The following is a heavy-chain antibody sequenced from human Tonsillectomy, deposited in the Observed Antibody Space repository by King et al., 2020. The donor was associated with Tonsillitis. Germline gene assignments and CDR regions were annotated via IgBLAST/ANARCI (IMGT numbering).Heavy chain of an antibody. V-gene: IGHV3-43*01. CDR1: GFTFDDYA. Sequence: VQLVESGGVVVQPGGSLRLSCAASGFTFDDYAMHWVRHAPGKGLEWVSLISWDGGSTYYADSVKGRFTISRDNSKNSLYLQMNSLRTEDTALYYCAKDMVGLYDYVWGSIDFWGQGTLVTVSS. J-gene: IGHJ4*02. CDR3: AKDMVGLYDYVWGSIDF. CDR2: ISWDGGST. D-gene: IGHD3-16*01.